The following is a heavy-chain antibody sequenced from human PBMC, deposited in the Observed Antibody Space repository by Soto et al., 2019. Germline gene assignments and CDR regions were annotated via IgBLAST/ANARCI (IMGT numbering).Heavy chain of an antibody. V-gene: IGHV3-9*01. CDR2: ISWNAGRI. CDR3: AKTRSYDDAQFDY. Sequence: EVQLVESGGGLVQPGRSLRLSCEASGFSFDDYAMHWVRQGPGKGLEWVSGISWNAGRIGYADSVKGRFTISRDNAKNSLYLQMNSLRPEDTALYYCAKTRSYDDAQFDYWGQGTLVTVSS. J-gene: IGHJ4*02. D-gene: IGHD4-17*01. CDR1: GFSFDDYA.